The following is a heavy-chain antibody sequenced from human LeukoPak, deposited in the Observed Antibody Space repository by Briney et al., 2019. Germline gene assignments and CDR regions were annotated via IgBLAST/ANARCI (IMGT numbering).Heavy chain of an antibody. D-gene: IGHD6-19*01. CDR2: INPDSGGT. V-gene: IGHV1-2*02. J-gene: IGHJ3*02. CDR1: GYTFTGYY. Sequence: ASVKVSCKASGYTFTGYYMHWVRQAPGQGLEWMGWINPDSGGTKYAQKFQGRVTMTRDTSINTAYMVVSRLRSDDTAVYYCARAGRSGWPFDAFDIWGQGTVVTVSS. CDR3: ARAGRSGWPFDAFDI.